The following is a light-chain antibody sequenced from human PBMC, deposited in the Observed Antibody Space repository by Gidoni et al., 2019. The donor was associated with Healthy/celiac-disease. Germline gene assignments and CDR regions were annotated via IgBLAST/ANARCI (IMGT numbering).Light chain of an antibody. CDR3: QQYDNLPIT. CDR2: DAS. CDR1: QDISNY. Sequence: DIQMTQSPSSPSASVGDRVTITCQASQDISNYLNWYQQKPGKAPKLLIYDASNLETGVPSRFSGSGSGTDFTFTISSLQPEDIATYYCQQYDNLPITFXQXTRLEIK. J-gene: IGKJ5*01. V-gene: IGKV1-33*01.